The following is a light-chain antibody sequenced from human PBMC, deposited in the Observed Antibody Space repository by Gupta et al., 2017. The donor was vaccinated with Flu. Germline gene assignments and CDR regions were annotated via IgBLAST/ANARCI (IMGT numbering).Light chain of an antibody. CDR1: SLRSYY. CDR3: NSRDSSGNHLWV. CDR2: GEN. Sequence: SSELTQAPAVSVALGQTVRTTCQGDSLRSYYASWYQQTPGQAPVLVIYGENKRPSGIPDRFSGSRSGNTASLTITGAQAEDEADYYCNSRDSSGNHLWVFGGGTKLTVL. J-gene: IGLJ3*02. V-gene: IGLV3-19*01.